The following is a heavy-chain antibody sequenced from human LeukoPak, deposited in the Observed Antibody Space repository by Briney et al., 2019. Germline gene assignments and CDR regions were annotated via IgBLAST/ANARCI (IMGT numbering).Heavy chain of an antibody. V-gene: IGHV4-59*01. CDR3: ARAGYDTSGFWYFDL. CDR2: MYYSGST. CDR1: GGAISNSY. D-gene: IGHD3-22*01. J-gene: IGHJ2*01. Sequence: SETLSLTCSVSGGAISNSYWSWIRQPPGKGLGWIGSMYYSGSTNYNPSLKSRATISEDTSKKQFSLKLSSVTAADTAVYYCARAGYDTSGFWYFDLWGRGTLVTVSS.